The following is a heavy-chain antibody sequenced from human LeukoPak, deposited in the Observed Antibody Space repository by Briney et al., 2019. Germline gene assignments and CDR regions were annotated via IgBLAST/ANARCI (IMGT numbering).Heavy chain of an antibody. CDR3: ARSVPDYTRFDF. CDR2: FKTNYNQV. CDR1: GFTFSDYA. J-gene: IGHJ4*02. D-gene: IGHD4-11*01. Sequence: QAGGSLRLSCVASGFTFSDYAMNWVRQAPGKALEWVSTFKTNYNQVYYAESVRGRFTISTDNSKNTAYLQMNSLRVEDTALYYCARSVPDYTRFDFWGQGALVTVSS. V-gene: IGHV3-23*05.